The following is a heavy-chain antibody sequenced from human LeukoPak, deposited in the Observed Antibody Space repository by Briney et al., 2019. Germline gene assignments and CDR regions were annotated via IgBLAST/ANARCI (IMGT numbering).Heavy chain of an antibody. CDR1: GGTFSNYA. D-gene: IGHD1-26*01. V-gene: IGHV1-69*01. Sequence: GSSVKVSCKASGGTFSNYAISWVRQAPGQGLEWMGGIITNYGTTNYAQKFQGRVTITADESTSTAYMELSSLRSEDTAVYYCARDLPNIVGVTRDAFDIWGQGTMVTVSS. CDR2: IITNYGTT. J-gene: IGHJ3*02. CDR3: ARDLPNIVGVTRDAFDI.